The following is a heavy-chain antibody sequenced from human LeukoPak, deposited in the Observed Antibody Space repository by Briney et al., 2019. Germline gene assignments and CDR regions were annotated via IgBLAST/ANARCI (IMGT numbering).Heavy chain of an antibody. CDR2: IYYSGST. V-gene: IGHV4-39*01. Sequence: SETLSLTCTVSGGSISSSSYYWGWIRQPPGKGLEWIGSIYYSGSTYYNPSLKSRVTISVDTSKNQFSLKLSSVTAAGTAVYYCARRGRSGWYDGDFDYWGQGTLVTVSS. CDR3: ARRGRSGWYDGDFDY. CDR1: GGSISSSSYY. J-gene: IGHJ4*02. D-gene: IGHD6-19*01.